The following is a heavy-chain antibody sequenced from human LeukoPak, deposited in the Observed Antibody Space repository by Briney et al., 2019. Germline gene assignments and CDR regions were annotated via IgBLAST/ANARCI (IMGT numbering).Heavy chain of an antibody. D-gene: IGHD4-11*01. CDR3: VKGLDGAYSFDY. V-gene: IGHV3-64D*06. CDR2: IGYGFNT. Sequence: PGGSLRLSCSASGFTFRTHSMHWVRQAPGKGLEYVSTIGYGFNTDYADSVKGRFTISRDNSRNILYLQMTSLRTEDTAVYYCVKGLDGAYSFDYWGQGTLVTVSS. CDR1: GFTFRTHS. J-gene: IGHJ4*02.